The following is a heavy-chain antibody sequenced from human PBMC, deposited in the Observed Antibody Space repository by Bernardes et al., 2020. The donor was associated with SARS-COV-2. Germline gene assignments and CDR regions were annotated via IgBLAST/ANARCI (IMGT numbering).Heavy chain of an antibody. D-gene: IGHD4-17*01. V-gene: IGHV4-30-2*01. J-gene: IGHJ3*02. CDR2: VFHSGST. CDR1: GGSISSGAYS. CDR3: ARETVYDRTTGASHI. Sequence: SETLSLTCAVSGGSISSGAYSWNWIRQPPGKGLEWVGSVFHSGSTYYNPSLTSRVTISIDRSENLFSLRLTSVTAADTAVYYCARETVYDRTTGASHIWGQGTMVTVSS.